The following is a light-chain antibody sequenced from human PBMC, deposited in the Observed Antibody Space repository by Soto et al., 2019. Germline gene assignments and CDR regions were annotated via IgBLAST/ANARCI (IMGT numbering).Light chain of an antibody. CDR1: SSNIGSNY. J-gene: IGLJ2*01. V-gene: IGLV1-47*01. CDR2: RNN. Sequence: QSALTQPPSASGTPGQRVTISCSGSSSNIGSNYVYWYQQLPGTAPKRLIYRNNQRPSGVPDRFSGSKSGTSASLAISGLRSEDEADYYCAAWDDSLSGVVFGGGTKLTVL. CDR3: AAWDDSLSGVV.